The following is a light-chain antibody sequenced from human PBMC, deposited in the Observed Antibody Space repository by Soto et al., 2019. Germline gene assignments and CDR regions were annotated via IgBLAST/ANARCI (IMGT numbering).Light chain of an antibody. CDR2: EVS. CDR1: SSDVGRYNY. Sequence: SALTQPASVSGSPGQSITISCAGTSSDVGRYNYVSWYQQHPGEAPKLLIYEVSNRPSGISHRFSGSKSGNTASLTISGLQGEDEGDYYCSSYTNTAALAVFGGGTKLTVL. V-gene: IGLV2-14*01. CDR3: SSYTNTAALAV. J-gene: IGLJ3*02.